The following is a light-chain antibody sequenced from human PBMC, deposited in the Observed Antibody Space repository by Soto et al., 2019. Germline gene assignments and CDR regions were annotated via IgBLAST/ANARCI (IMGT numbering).Light chain of an antibody. V-gene: IGLV1-47*02. CDR1: DSNIGSNS. Sequence: QSVLTQPPSASGPPGQRVTISCSGGDSNIGSNSVYWYQHLPTMAPKLLIYYNNQRPSGVPDPFSGSRSGTSASLAIVGLRSEDEAVYYCAAWDASRSACVFGNGTKVNVL. CDR3: AAWDASRSACV. J-gene: IGLJ1*01. CDR2: YNN.